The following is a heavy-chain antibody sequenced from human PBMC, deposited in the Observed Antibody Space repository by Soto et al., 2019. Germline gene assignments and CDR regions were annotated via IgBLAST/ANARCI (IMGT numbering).Heavy chain of an antibody. CDR1: GYSFTSYW. V-gene: IGHV5-10-1*01. J-gene: IGHJ6*02. CDR2: IDPSDSYT. Sequence: PGESLKISCKGSGYSFTSYWISWVRQMPGKGLEWMGRIDPSDSYTNYSPSFQGHVTISADKSISTAYLQWSSLKASDTAMYYCARQYCSSTSCYLGMDVWGQGTTVTVS. D-gene: IGHD2-2*01. CDR3: ARQYCSSTSCYLGMDV.